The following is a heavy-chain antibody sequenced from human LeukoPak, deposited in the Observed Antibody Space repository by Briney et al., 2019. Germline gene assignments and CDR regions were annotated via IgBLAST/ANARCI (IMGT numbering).Heavy chain of an antibody. CDR1: GFTFSTYS. D-gene: IGHD3-22*01. V-gene: IGHV3-21*01. CDR2: ISSSSSYI. J-gene: IGHJ3*02. Sequence: GGSLRLPCAASGFTFSTYSMNWVRQAPGKGLEWVSSISSSSSYIYYADSVKGRFTISRGNAKNSLYLQMNSLRAEDTAVYYCARVGYYDSSGYRAFDIWGQGTMVTVSS. CDR3: ARVGYYDSSGYRAFDI.